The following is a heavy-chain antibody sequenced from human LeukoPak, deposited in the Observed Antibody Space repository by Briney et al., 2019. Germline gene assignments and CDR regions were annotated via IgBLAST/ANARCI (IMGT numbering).Heavy chain of an antibody. CDR3: ASPYGSSSSAY. CDR2: ISGNSDYI. V-gene: IGHV3-21*01. Sequence: GGSLRLSCAASGFTFSVSSMNWVRQAPGKGLEWVSSISGNSDYIYYADSVKGRFTISRDNAKKSLYLQMNSLRAEDTAVYYCASPYGSSSSAYWGQGTLVTVSS. J-gene: IGHJ4*02. CDR1: GFTFSVSS. D-gene: IGHD6-6*01.